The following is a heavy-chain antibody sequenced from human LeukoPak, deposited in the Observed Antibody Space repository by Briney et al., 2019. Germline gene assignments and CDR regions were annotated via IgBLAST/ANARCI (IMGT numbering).Heavy chain of an antibody. CDR2: IDDSRGVI. Sequence: GGSLRLSCGASGFNFNTYNMHWIRQAPGKGLEWVSSIDDSRGVINYADSVQGRFTISRDSAKASLFLQMNSLRAEDTAIYFCARETYYSGSGSGGRLDPWGQGTLVTVSS. D-gene: IGHD3-10*01. J-gene: IGHJ5*02. CDR3: ARETYYSGSGSGGRLDP. CDR1: GFNFNTYN. V-gene: IGHV3-21*01.